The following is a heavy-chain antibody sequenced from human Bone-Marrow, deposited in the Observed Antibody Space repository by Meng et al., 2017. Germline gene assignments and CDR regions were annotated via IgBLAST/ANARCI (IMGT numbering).Heavy chain of an antibody. CDR2: IKSKTDGGTT. D-gene: IGHD5-12*01. J-gene: IGHJ6*02. V-gene: IGHV3-15*01. CDR1: GFSFTDAW. CDR3: TTLSGIVATITEVYYYYYYGMDV. Sequence: GESLKISCVASGFSFTDAWMSWVRQAPGKGLEWVGRIKSKTDGGTTDYAAPVKGRFTISRDDSKNTLYLQMNSLKTEDTAVYYCTTLSGIVATITEVYYYYYYGMDVWGQGTTVTVSS.